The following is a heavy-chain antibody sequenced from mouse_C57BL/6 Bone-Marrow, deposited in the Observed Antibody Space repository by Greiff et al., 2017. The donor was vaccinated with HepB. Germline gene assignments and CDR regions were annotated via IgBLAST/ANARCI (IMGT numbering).Heavy chain of an antibody. V-gene: IGHV1-5*01. D-gene: IGHD2-2*01. J-gene: IGHJ3*01. CDR3: TQGGWLRLRFAY. CDR1: GYTFTSYW. Sequence: VQLKESGTVLARPGASVKMSCKTSGYTFTSYWMHWVKQRPGQGLEWIGAIYPGNSDTSYNQKFKGKAKLTAVTSASTAYMELISLTNEDSAVYYCTQGGWLRLRFAYWGQGTLVTVSA. CDR2: IYPGNSDT.